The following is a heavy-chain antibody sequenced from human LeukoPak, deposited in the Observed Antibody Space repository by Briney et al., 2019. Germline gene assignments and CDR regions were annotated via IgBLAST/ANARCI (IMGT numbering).Heavy chain of an antibody. CDR3: AKCDNSGSYFFDY. J-gene: IGHJ4*02. CDR1: GFTFSSYA. CDR2: ISGSGGRT. V-gene: IGHV3-23*01. D-gene: IGHD1-26*01. Sequence: SGGSLRLSCAASGFTFSSYAMSWVRQAPGKGLEWVSAISGSGGRTYDAYSVKGRFTISRDNSKNTLYLQMNSLRAEDTAVYYCAKCDNSGSYFFDYWGQGTLVTVSS.